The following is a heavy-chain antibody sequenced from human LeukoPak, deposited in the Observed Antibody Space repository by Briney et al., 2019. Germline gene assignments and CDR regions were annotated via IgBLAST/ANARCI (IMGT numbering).Heavy chain of an antibody. V-gene: IGHV7-4-1*01. J-gene: IGHJ4*02. CDR1: GYTFTSYA. Sequence: RASVKVSCKASGYTFTSYAMNWVRQAPGQGLEWMGWINTNTGDPIYARGFKGRFVLSVDKSVNTAYLEIASLQTEDNAVYYCARSSRGVIGLLDYWGQGTLVTVSS. D-gene: IGHD3-10*01. CDR3: ARSSRGVIGLLDY. CDR2: INTNTGDP.